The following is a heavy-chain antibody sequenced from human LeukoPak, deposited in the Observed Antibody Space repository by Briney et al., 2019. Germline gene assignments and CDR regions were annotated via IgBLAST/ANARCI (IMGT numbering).Heavy chain of an antibody. Sequence: GGSLRLSCAGSGCTFSSYAMQWVRQAPGKELEWVAVISYDGSNKYYADSVKGRFTISRDNSKNTLYLQMNSLRAEDTAVYYCAREDGAITGTPAYWGQRTLVTVSS. CDR3: AREDGAITGTPAY. J-gene: IGHJ4*02. V-gene: IGHV3-30-3*01. CDR1: GCTFSSYA. D-gene: IGHD1-7*01. CDR2: ISYDGSNK.